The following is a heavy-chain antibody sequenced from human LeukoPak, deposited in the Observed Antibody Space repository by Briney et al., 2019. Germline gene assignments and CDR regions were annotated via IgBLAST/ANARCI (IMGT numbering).Heavy chain of an antibody. CDR3: AKLDFYCSSTSCQFDY. D-gene: IGHD2-2*01. CDR1: GFTFSSYG. CDR2: IRYDGSNK. V-gene: IGHV3-30*02. J-gene: IGHJ4*02. Sequence: GGSLRLSCAASGFTFSSYGMHGVRQAPGKGLEWVAFIRYDGSNKYYADSVKGRFTIPRDNSKNTLYLQMNSLRAEDTAVYYCAKLDFYCSSTSCQFDYWGQGTLVTVSS.